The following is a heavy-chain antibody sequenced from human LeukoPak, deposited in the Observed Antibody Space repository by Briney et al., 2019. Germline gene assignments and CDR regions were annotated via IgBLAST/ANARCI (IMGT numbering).Heavy chain of an antibody. CDR1: GFTFSSYA. CDR3: ARADYYGSGSYYSIGPPDY. D-gene: IGHD3-10*01. J-gene: IGHJ4*02. Sequence: GGSLRLSCAASGFTFSSYAMHWVRQAPGKGLEYVSAISSNGGSTYYANSVKGRFTISRDNSKNTLYLQMGSLRAEDMAVYYCARADYYGSGSYYSIGPPDYWGQGTLVTVSS. CDR2: ISSNGGST. V-gene: IGHV3-64*01.